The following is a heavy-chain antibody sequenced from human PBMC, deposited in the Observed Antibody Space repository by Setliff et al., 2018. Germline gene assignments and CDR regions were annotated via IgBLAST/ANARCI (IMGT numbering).Heavy chain of an antibody. D-gene: IGHD1-26*01. CDR3: ASTPRRGLDIRTRVGAFDS. V-gene: IGHV4-59*01. CDR2: LYYNGAT. CDR1: GASISSNY. Sequence: LSLTCSVSGASISSNYWSWIRQSPGKGLEWIGYLYYNGATRFGPSLKSRATISLDTSRNQFSLRLTSVTAADTAVYYCASTPRRGLDIRTRVGAFDSLGQGTVVTVSS. J-gene: IGHJ4*02.